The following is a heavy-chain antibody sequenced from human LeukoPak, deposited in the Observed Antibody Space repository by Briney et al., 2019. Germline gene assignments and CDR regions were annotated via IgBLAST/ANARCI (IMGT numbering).Heavy chain of an antibody. CDR3: ARAGDYYGPQGYYYYMDV. J-gene: IGHJ6*03. Sequence: GGSLRLSCAASGFTFSSYGMSWVRQAPGKGLEWVSAISGSGGSTYYADSVKGRFTISRDNSKNTLYLQMNSLRAEDTAVYYCARAGDYYGPQGYYYYMDVWGKGTTVTISS. V-gene: IGHV3-23*01. CDR2: ISGSGGST. D-gene: IGHD3-10*01. CDR1: GFTFSSYG.